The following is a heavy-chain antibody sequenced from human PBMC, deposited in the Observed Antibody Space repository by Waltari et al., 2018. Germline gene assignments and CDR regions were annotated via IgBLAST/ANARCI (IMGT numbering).Heavy chain of an antibody. Sequence: EVQLVESGGGLVKPGGSLRLSCAASGFTFSSYSMNWVRQAPGKGLEWVSSISSSRSYIYYADSVKGRFTISRDNAKNSLYLEMNSRRAEDTAVYYCAREAAAGVVDIWGQGTMVTVSS. D-gene: IGHD6-13*01. CDR2: ISSSRSYI. CDR3: AREAAAGVVDI. J-gene: IGHJ3*02. CDR1: GFTFSSYS. V-gene: IGHV3-21*01.